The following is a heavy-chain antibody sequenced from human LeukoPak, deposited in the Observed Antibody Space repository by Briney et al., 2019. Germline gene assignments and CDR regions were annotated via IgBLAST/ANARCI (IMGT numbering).Heavy chain of an antibody. J-gene: IGHJ2*01. CDR1: GFTVRSYD. CDR3: ARELGIEGYWYFDL. D-gene: IGHD7-27*01. Sequence: GGSLRLSCAASGFTVRSYDMHWVRQVAGKGLEWVSPISTASNPHYAASVQGRFTIFRANAENSLYLRMNSLSAEDTAVYYCARELGIEGYWYFDLWGRGTLVTVSS. CDR2: ISTASNP. V-gene: IGHV3-13*05.